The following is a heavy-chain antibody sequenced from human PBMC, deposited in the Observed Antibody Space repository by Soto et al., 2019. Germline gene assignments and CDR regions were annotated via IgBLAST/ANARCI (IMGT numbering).Heavy chain of an antibody. CDR1: GFTFSTYD. D-gene: IGHD3-3*01. CDR2: ISYDGSNK. V-gene: IGHV3-30*03. Sequence: QVQLVESGGGVVQPGRSLRLSCAASGFTFSTYDMHWVRQAPGKGLDWMAIISYDGSNKYYADSVKGRFTISSDNSKNTLYLQMNSLRAEHTAVFYCAARSYDSFKSFDYWGQGTLVTVSS. J-gene: IGHJ4*02. CDR3: AARSYDSFKSFDY.